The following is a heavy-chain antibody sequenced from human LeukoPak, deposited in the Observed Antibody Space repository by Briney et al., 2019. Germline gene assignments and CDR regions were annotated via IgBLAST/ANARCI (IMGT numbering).Heavy chain of an antibody. V-gene: IGHV3-21*04. Sequence: GGALRHSCTASGLTFFTSGFNGVRQAPGKGLEWVASICPTGSDRYNADSIKGGFTLSRDNANNILYLQMNTLREQDTHVYYSLTATNGRHTYYWGQGTPLTVSP. J-gene: IGHJ4*02. CDR2: ICPTGSDR. CDR3: LTATNGRHTYY. D-gene: IGHD2-21*02. CDR1: GLTFFTSG.